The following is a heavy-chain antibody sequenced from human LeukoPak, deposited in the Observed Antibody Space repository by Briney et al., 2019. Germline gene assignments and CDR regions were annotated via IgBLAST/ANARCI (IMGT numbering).Heavy chain of an antibody. V-gene: IGHV4-34*01. Sequence: PSETLSLTCADYGASFSGYYWSWIRQPPGKGLEWIGEINHSGSTNYNPSLKSRVTISVDTSKNQFSLKLSSVTAADTAVYYCARSGTRRSYGSGSPPSYWGQGTLVTVSS. CDR3: ARSGTRRSYGSGSPPSY. J-gene: IGHJ4*02. CDR1: GASFSGYY. D-gene: IGHD3-10*01. CDR2: INHSGST.